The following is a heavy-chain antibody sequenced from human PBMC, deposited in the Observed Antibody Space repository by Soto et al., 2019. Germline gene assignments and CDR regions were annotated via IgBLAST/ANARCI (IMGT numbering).Heavy chain of an antibody. CDR3: ARRYWLKGRYCSSTSCYDRYIGRSYAFDI. J-gene: IGHJ3*02. CDR2: IYYSGST. V-gene: IGHV4-39*01. Sequence: SETLSLTCTVSGGSISSSSYYWGWIRQPPGKGLEWIGSIYYSGSTYYNPSLKSRVTISVDTSKNQFSLKLSSVTAADTAVYYCARRYWLKGRYCSSTSCYDRYIGRSYAFDIWGQRTMVTVSS. D-gene: IGHD2-2*01. CDR1: GGSISSSSYY.